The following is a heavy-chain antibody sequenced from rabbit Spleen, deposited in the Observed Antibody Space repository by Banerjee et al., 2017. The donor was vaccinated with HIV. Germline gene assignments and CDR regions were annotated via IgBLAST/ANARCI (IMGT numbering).Heavy chain of an antibody. D-gene: IGHD1-1*01. V-gene: IGHV1S45*01. J-gene: IGHJ2*01. CDR1: GFSFSSNW. CDR3: ARNYVNAFDP. Sequence: LEESGGGLVKPGGTLTLTCTVSGFSFSSNWICWVRQAPGKGLEWIACIDTNDGDTDYANWPKGRFTISKTSSTTVTLQMTSLTGADTATYFCARNYVNAFDPWGQGTLVTVS. CDR2: IDTNDGDT.